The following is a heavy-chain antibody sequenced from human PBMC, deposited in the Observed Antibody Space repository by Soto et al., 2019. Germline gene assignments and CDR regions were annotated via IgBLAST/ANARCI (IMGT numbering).Heavy chain of an antibody. D-gene: IGHD6-19*01. CDR3: VRPVRGSASEC. Sequence: EVQLVESGGDLVHPGESLRLSCAVFGFTFSSYWMGWARQAPGKGLEWVATIKHDGTETYYVDSVRGRFTISRDNSRNSLYLQMNSLRAEDMAVYYCVRPVRGSASECWGQGTLVTVSS. J-gene: IGHJ4*02. CDR1: GFTFSSYW. V-gene: IGHV3-7*05. CDR2: IKHDGTET.